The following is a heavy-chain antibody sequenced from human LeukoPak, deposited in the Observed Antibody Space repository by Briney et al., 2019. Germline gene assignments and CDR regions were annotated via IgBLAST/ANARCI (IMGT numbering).Heavy chain of an antibody. CDR3: ARGASKYDFWSGYQPNWFDP. CDR1: GHTFTSYD. CDR2: MNPNSGNT. V-gene: IGHV1-8*01. D-gene: IGHD3-3*01. J-gene: IGHJ5*02. Sequence: ASVKVSCKASGHTFTSYDINWVRQATGQGLEWMGWMNPNSGNTGYAQKFQGRVTMTRNTSISTAYMELSSLRSEDTAVYYCARGASKYDFWSGYQPNWFDPWGQGTLVTVSS.